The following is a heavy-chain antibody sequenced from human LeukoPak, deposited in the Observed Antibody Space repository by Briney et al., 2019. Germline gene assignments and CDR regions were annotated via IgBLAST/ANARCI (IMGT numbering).Heavy chain of an antibody. V-gene: IGHV1-8*01. D-gene: IGHD4-17*01. CDR3: ARGDYGDDTWDY. CDR2: MNPNSGNT. J-gene: IGHJ4*02. CDR1: GYTFTSYD. Sequence: GSSVKVSCNASGYTFTSYDINWVRQATAQGIEWMGWMNPNSGNTGYAQKFQGRVTMTRNTSISTAYMELSSLRSEDTAVYYCARGDYGDDTWDYWGQGTLVTVSS.